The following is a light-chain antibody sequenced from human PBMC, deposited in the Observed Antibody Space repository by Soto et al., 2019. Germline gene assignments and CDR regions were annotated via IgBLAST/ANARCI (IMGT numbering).Light chain of an antibody. CDR2: AAS. J-gene: IGKJ4*01. CDR3: QKSYSTPLT. Sequence: DIQMPQSPSSLSASVGARVTITCRASQSISSYLNWYQQKPGKANKLLIYAASSLQSGVPSRFSGSGSGTDFTLTISSLQPEEFATYYCQKSYSTPLTVGGGNKVDIK. V-gene: IGKV1-39*01. CDR1: QSISSY.